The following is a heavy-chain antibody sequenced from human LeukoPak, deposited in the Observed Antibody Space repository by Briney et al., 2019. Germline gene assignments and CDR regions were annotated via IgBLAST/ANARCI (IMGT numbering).Heavy chain of an antibody. CDR1: GGSISSYY. V-gene: IGHV4-4*07. CDR3: AGGGSSGWYSIY. CDR2: IYTSGST. Sequence: SETLSLTCTVSGGSISSYYWSWIRQPAGKGLEWIGRIYTSGSTNYNPSLKSRVTMSVDTSKNQFSLKLSSVTAADTAVYYCAGGGSSGWYSIYWGRGTLVTVSS. J-gene: IGHJ4*02. D-gene: IGHD6-19*01.